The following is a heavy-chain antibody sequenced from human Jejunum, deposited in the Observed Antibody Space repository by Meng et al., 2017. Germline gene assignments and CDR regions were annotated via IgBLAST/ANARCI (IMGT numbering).Heavy chain of an antibody. D-gene: IGHD5-18*01. J-gene: IGHJ4*02. CDR1: GGSISSVYW. CDR3: ARGGYYSFDY. V-gene: IGHV4-4*02. CDR2: IYHSGST. Sequence: QVQLEVSGPGLVKPSDTMSLTCAVSGGSISSVYWWTWVRQSPGKGLEWIGEIYHSGSTNYNPSLKSRVTISVDKSKNQFSLKLTSVTAADTAVYYCARGGYYSFDYWGQGTLVTVSS.